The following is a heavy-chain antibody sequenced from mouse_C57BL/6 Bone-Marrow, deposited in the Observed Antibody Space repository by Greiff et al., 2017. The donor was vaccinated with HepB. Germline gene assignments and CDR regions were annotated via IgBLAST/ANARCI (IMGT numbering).Heavy chain of an antibody. Sequence: VQLQQSGPELVKPGASVQISCKASGYSFTGYYMNWVKQSPEKSLEWIGEINPSTGGTTYNQKFKAKATLTVDKSSSTAYMQLKSLTSEDSAVYYCARSDDGLSMDYWGQGTSVTVSS. CDR2: INPSTGGT. CDR1: GYSFTGYY. CDR3: ARSDDGLSMDY. J-gene: IGHJ4*01. V-gene: IGHV1-42*01. D-gene: IGHD2-3*01.